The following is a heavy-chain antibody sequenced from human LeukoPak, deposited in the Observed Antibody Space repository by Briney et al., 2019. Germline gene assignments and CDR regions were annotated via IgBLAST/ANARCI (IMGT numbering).Heavy chain of an antibody. CDR2: IYYSGST. J-gene: IGHJ3*02. V-gene: IGHV4-39*07. CDR3: ARDGGSYFFSSAFDI. Sequence: SETLSLTCTVSGGSISSSSYYWGWIRQPPGQGLEWIGSIYYSGSTYYNPSLKSRVTISVDTSKNQFSLKLSSVTAADTAVYYCARDGGSYFFSSAFDIWGQGTMVTVSS. CDR1: GGSISSSSYY. D-gene: IGHD1-26*01.